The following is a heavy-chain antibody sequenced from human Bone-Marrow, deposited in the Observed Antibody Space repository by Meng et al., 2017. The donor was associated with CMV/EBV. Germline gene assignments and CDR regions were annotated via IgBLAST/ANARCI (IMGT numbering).Heavy chain of an antibody. V-gene: IGHV3-23*03. D-gene: IGHD6-13*01. CDR2: IYSGGSST. Sequence: GESLKISCAASGFTFSSYAMSWVRQAPGKGLEWVSVIYSGGSSTYYADSVKGRFTISRDNSKNTLYLQMNSLRAEDTAVYYCVKAPYSSSWYSDYWGQGTLVTVYS. CDR3: VKAPYSSSWYSDY. J-gene: IGHJ4*02. CDR1: GFTFSSYA.